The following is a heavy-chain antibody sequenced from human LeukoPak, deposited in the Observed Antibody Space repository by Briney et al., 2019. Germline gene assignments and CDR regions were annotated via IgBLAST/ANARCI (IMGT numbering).Heavy chain of an antibody. CDR1: GGTFSSYA. Sequence: SVKVSCKASGGTFSSYAISWVRQAPGQGLEWMGGIIPIFGTANYAQKFQGRVTITTDESTSTAYMELSSLRSEDTAVYYCARGDSYGPYNWFDPWGQGTLVTVSS. D-gene: IGHD5-18*01. J-gene: IGHJ5*02. CDR3: ARGDSYGPYNWFDP. V-gene: IGHV1-69*05. CDR2: IIPIFGTA.